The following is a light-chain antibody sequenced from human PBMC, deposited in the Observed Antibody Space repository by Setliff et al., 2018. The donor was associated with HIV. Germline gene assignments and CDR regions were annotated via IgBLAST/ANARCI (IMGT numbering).Light chain of an antibody. J-gene: IGLJ3*02. CDR1: SGSIASNY. Sequence: NFMLTQPHSVSESPGKTVTISCTRSSGSIASNYVQWFQQRPGSSPTLVIYDDDDRASGVPDRFSGSIDSSSNSAFLTISGLKTEDEADYYCQSYDSSPWVFGGGTRSPS. V-gene: IGLV6-57*01. CDR2: DDD. CDR3: QSYDSSPWV.